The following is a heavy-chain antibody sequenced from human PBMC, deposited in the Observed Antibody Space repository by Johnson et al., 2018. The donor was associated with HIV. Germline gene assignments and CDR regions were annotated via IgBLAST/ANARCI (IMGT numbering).Heavy chain of an antibody. CDR1: GFTVSSNY. V-gene: IGHV3-53*02. CDR3: ARDPARSTMIEDAFDI. Sequence: VQLVETGGGLIQPGGSLRLSCAASGFTVSSNYMSWVRQAPGKGLEWVSVIYSGGSTYYAEAVKGRFTISRDNSKNTLYLQMNSLRAEDTAVYYCARDPARSTMIEDAFDIWGQGTMVTVSS. J-gene: IGHJ3*02. CDR2: IYSGGST. D-gene: IGHD3-22*01.